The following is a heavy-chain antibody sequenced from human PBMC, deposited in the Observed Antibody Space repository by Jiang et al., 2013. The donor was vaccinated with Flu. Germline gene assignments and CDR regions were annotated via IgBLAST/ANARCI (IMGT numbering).Heavy chain of an antibody. D-gene: IGHD4-17*01. CDR2: INPNSGGT. CDR3: AKTTVTMRATAKYNWFDP. J-gene: IGHJ5*02. CDR1: GYTFTGYY. V-gene: IGHV1-2*06. Sequence: SGAEVKKPGASVKVSCKASGYTFTGYYMHWVRQAPGQGLEWMGRINPNSGGTNYAQKFQGRVTMTRDTSISTAYMELSRLRSDDTAVYYCAKTTVTMRATAKYNWFDPWGQGTLVTVSS.